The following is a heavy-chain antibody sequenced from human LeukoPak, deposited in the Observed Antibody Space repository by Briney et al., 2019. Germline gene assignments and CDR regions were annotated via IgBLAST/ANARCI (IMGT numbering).Heavy chain of an antibody. CDR3: ARDRTIGSFWAPVDTTIPFDY. V-gene: IGHV1-46*01. D-gene: IGHD5-12*01. CDR1: GYTFTSYY. CDR2: INPSGGST. Sequence: GASVKVSCKASGYTFTSYYIHWVRQAPGQGLEWMGIINPSGGSTGHAQKFQGRFTMTRDTSTSTVYMELSSLRSEDTAAYYCARDRTIGSFWAPVDTTIPFDYWGQGTLVTVSS. J-gene: IGHJ4*02.